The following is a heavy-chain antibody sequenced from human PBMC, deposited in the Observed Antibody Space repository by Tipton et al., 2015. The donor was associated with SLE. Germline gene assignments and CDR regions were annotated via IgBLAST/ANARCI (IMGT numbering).Heavy chain of an antibody. Sequence: TLSLTCSVYGGSFSGYYWSWIRQPPGKGLEWIGEINHSGSTNYNPSLKSRVTISGDMFKNQFSMKLSSVTAADTAVYYCARSNYYGLGNLRGGYYYYGMDVWGQGTTVTVSS. J-gene: IGHJ6*02. D-gene: IGHD3-10*01. CDR2: INHSGST. CDR3: ARSNYYGLGNLRGGYYYYGMDV. CDR1: GGSFSGYY. V-gene: IGHV4-34*01.